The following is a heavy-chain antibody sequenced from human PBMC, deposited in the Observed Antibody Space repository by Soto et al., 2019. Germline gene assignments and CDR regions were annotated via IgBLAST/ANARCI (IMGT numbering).Heavy chain of an antibody. CDR2: ISAHNGNT. CDR3: ARGRYGDY. V-gene: IGHV1-18*01. J-gene: IGHJ4*02. D-gene: IGHD1-1*01. Sequence: QVHLVQSGAEVKKPGASVKVSCKASGYTFTSYGITWVRQAPGQGLEWMGWISAHNGNTDYAQKRQGRVIVTRDTSTSPAYMELRSLRSDDTTVYYCARGRYGDYWGQGAVVTVSS. CDR1: GYTFTSYG.